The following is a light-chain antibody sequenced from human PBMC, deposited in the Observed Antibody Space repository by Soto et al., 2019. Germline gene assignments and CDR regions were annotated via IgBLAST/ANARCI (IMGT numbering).Light chain of an antibody. J-gene: IGKJ1*01. CDR2: GAT. CDR1: QGISSY. Sequence: DIQMTQSPSTLSGSVGDRVTITCRASQGISSYLAWYQQKPGKAPKLLIYGATTLQSGVPSRFSGSRSGTDYTLTIGSLQPEDFATYYCQQLNGSPWTFGQGTKVDIK. CDR3: QQLNGSPWT. V-gene: IGKV1-9*01.